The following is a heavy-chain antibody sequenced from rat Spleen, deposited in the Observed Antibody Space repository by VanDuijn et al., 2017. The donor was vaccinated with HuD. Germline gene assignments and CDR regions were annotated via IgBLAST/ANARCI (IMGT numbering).Heavy chain of an antibody. J-gene: IGHJ2*01. D-gene: IGHD1-2*01. V-gene: IGHV2S54*01. CDR3: ARSDYSSPYYFDY. Sequence: QVQLKESGPGLVQPSQTLSLTCTVSGFSLTGNNVHWVRQPPGKGLAWMGVIWGNGHANYNSPLKSRLSISRDTSKSQVFLKMNNLQTEDTAMYFCARSDYSSPYYFDYWGQGVMVTVSS. CDR2: IWGNGHA. CDR1: GFSLTGNN.